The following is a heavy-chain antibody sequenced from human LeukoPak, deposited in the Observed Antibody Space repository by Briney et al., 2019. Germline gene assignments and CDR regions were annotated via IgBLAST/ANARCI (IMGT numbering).Heavy chain of an antibody. CDR3: AREGYYDILTGAFDI. CDR2: IWYDGSNK. CDR1: GFTFSSYG. Sequence: PGGSLRLSCAASGFTFSSYGMHWVRQAPGKGLEWVAVIWYDGSNKYYADSVKGRFTISRDNSKNTLYLQMNSLRAEDTAVYYCAREGYYDILTGAFDIWGQGTMVTVSS. J-gene: IGHJ3*02. V-gene: IGHV3-33*01. D-gene: IGHD3-9*01.